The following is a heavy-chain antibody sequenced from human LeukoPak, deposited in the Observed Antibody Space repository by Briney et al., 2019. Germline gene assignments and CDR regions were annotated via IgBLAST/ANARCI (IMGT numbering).Heavy chain of an antibody. CDR2: IRQDGSEK. D-gene: IGHD4-17*01. Sequence: GGSLRLSCAASGFTFSGYWMSWVRQAPGKGLEWVANIRQDGSEKNYVDSVKGRFTISRGNAKNSLYLQMNTLRVEDTAVYYCARGYGNYGYWGQGTLVTVSS. J-gene: IGHJ4*02. V-gene: IGHV3-7*01. CDR3: ARGYGNYGY. CDR1: GFTFSGYW.